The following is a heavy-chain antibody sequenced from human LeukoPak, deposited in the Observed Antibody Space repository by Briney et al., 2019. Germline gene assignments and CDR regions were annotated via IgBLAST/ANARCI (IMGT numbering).Heavy chain of an antibody. CDR3: ARDRGYCSSTSCFYYYYYYYMDV. CDR2: INPNSGGT. V-gene: IGHV1-2*02. D-gene: IGHD2-2*03. Sequence: ASVKVSCKASGYTFTGYYMHWVRQAPGQGLEWMGWINPNSGGTNYAQKFQGRVTMTRDTSISTAYMELSSLRSEDTAVYYCARDRGYCSSTSCFYYYYYYYMDVWGKGTTVTVSS. CDR1: GYTFTGYY. J-gene: IGHJ6*03.